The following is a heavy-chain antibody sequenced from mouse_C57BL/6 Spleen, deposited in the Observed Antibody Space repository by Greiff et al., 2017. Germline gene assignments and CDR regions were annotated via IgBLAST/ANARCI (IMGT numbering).Heavy chain of an antibody. V-gene: IGHV1-9*01. D-gene: IGHD3-2*02. CDR1: GYTFTGYW. CDR2: ILPGSGST. CDR3: ARQLSLSAMDY. Sequence: QVQLQQSGAELMKPGASVKLSCKATGYTFTGYWIEWVKQRPGNGLEWIGEILPGSGSTTYNEKFKGKATFTADTSSNTAYLQLSSLTTEDSAIYYCARQLSLSAMDYWGQGTSVTVSS. J-gene: IGHJ4*01.